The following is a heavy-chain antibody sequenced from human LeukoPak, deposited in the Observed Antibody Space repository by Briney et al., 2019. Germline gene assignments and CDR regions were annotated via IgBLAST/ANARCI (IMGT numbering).Heavy chain of an antibody. CDR3: ARVSGSYYYYYMDV. D-gene: IGHD1-26*01. CDR1: GYSISSGYY. CDR2: IYHSGST. Sequence: KSSETLSLTCTVSGYSISSGYYWGWIRQPPGKGLGWIGSIYHSGSTYYNPSLKSRVTISVDTSKNQFSLKLSSVTAADTAVYYCARVSGSYYYYYMDVWGKGTTVTVSS. V-gene: IGHV4-38-2*02. J-gene: IGHJ6*03.